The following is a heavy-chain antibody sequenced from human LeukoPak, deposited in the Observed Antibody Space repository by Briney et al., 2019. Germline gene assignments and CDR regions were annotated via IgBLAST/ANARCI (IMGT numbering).Heavy chain of an antibody. CDR2: ISSGGTT. J-gene: IGHJ4*02. CDR1: GFTVSSNF. CDR3: ARDRSYGDFAWGY. D-gene: IGHD4-17*01. Sequence: PGGSLRLSCAASGFTVSSNFMTWVSQAPGKGLEWVSVISSGGTTYYADSVKGRFTISRHISKNTVYLQMNSLRAEDTAVYYCARDRSYGDFAWGYWGQGTLVTVSS. V-gene: IGHV3-53*04.